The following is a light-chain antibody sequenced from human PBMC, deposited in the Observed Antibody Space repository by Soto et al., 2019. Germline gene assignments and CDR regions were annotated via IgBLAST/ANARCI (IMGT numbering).Light chain of an antibody. J-gene: IGKJ4*01. CDR3: QQYDNWPLT. Sequence: EIVMTQSPATLSVSPGERATLSCRASESGSGNLALYHQKPGQSPRLIIYGASTRATGIPARFSGSASGNEFTLTISRLPSEDFAVYYCQQYDNWPLTFGGGTKVDIK. CDR2: GAS. CDR1: ESGSGN. V-gene: IGKV3D-15*01.